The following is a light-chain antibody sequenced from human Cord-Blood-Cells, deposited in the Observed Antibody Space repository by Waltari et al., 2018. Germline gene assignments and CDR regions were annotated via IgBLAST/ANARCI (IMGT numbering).Light chain of an antibody. V-gene: IGLV3-1*01. CDR1: TLGVNH. CDR2: QDS. CDR3: QAWDSSTVV. Sequence: SYELTQPPSAPVSPGQTASITCSGDTLGVNHACWYRQKPGQSPVLVIYQDSKRPSGIPERFSGSNAGNTATLTISGTQAMDEADYYCQAWDSSTVVFGGGTKLTVL. J-gene: IGLJ2*01.